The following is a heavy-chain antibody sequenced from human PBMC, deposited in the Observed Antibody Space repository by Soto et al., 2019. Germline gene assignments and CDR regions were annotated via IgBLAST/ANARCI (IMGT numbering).Heavy chain of an antibody. CDR3: AKDPGQVVDTILPSS. CDR1: GISFSSYA. D-gene: IGHD5-12*01. Sequence: GGSLRLSCEVSGISFSSYAMSWARQAPGGGLEWVSGISASGGITDYADSVKGRFTISRDISKNTVFLQMNNLRAEDTAMYYCAKDPGQVVDTILPSSWGQGTMVTVSS. V-gene: IGHV3-23*01. J-gene: IGHJ3*01. CDR2: ISASGGIT.